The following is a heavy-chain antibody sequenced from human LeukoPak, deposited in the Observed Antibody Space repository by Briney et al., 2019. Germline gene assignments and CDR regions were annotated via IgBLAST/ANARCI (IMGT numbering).Heavy chain of an antibody. J-gene: IGHJ4*02. CDR2: IYYSGST. D-gene: IGHD6-13*01. V-gene: IGHV4-59*01. CDR1: GGSISSYY. Sequence: PSETLSLTCTVSGGSISSYYWSWIRQPPGKGLEWIGYIYYSGSTNYNPSLKSRVTISVDTSKNQFSLKLSSVTPADTALYYCARSRGYFDYWGQGTLVTVSS. CDR3: ARSRGYFDY.